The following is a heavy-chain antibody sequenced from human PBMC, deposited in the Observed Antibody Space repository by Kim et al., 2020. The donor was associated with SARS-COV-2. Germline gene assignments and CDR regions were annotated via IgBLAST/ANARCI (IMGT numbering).Heavy chain of an antibody. CDR3: ARDPRITIFGVVIDYYGMDV. D-gene: IGHD3-3*01. V-gene: IGHV3-66*01. J-gene: IGHJ6*02. Sequence: GRLTISRDNSKNTLYRQMNSLRAEDTAVYYCARDPRITIFGVVIDYYGMDVWGQGTTVTVSS.